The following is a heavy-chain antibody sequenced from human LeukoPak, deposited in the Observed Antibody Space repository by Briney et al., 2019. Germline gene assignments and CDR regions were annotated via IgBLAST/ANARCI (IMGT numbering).Heavy chain of an antibody. V-gene: IGHV4-34*01. J-gene: IGHJ4*02. CDR1: GGSFSGYY. CDR2: INHSGST. CDR3: ASSILGYCSGGSCYTHY. D-gene: IGHD2-15*01. Sequence: PSETLSLTCAVYGGSFSGYYWSWIRQPPGKGLEWIGEINHSGSTNYNPSLKSRVTISVDTSKNQFSLKLSSVTAADTAVYYCASSILGYCSGGSCYTHYWGQGTLVTVSS.